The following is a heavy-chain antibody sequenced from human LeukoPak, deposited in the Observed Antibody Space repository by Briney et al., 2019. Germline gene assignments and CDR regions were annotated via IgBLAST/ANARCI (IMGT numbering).Heavy chain of an antibody. J-gene: IGHJ4*02. CDR3: AGPTSSGWHGDFDY. CDR2: IHYSGST. D-gene: IGHD6-19*01. Sequence: SETLSLTCTVSGGSISPYYWSWIRQSLGKGLEWIGCIHYSGSTIYNPSLKSRVSISVDTSKNQFSLKLSSATAADTAVYYCAGPTSSGWHGDFDYWGQGTLVTVSS. CDR1: GGSISPYY. V-gene: IGHV4-59*08.